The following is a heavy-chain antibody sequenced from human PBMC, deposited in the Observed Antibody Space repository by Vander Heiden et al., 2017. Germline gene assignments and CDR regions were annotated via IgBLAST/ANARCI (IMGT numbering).Heavy chain of an antibody. CDR3: ARDSSIAARKLLTPSGY. CDR1: GFPFSSYA. J-gene: IGHJ4*02. V-gene: IGHV3-30-3*01. CDR2: ISYDGSNK. D-gene: IGHD6-6*01. Sequence: QVQLVESGGGVVQPGRSLRLSCAASGFPFSSYAMPWVRQAPGKGLEWVAVISYDGSNKYYADSVKGRFTISRDNSKNTLYLQMNSLGAEDTAVYYCARDSSIAARKLLTPSGYWGQGTLVTVYS.